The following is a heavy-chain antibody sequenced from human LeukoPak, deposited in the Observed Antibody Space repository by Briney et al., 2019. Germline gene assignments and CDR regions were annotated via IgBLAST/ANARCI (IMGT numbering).Heavy chain of an antibody. Sequence: GESLKISCKAFGYSFTNDWIGSARQMPGKGLEWMAIIYPGDSDTRYSPSFQGQVTISADKSISTAYLQWSSLTASDTAMYYCASVTIAYYYFDYWGQGTLVTVSS. D-gene: IGHD3-16*01. CDR2: IYPGDSDT. CDR1: GYSFTNDW. CDR3: ASVTIAYYYFDY. J-gene: IGHJ4*02. V-gene: IGHV5-51*01.